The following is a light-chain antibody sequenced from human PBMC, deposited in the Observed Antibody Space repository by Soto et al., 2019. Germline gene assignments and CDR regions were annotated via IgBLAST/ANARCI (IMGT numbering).Light chain of an antibody. J-gene: IGKJ5*01. CDR1: QSVGSS. V-gene: IGKV3-15*01. CDR2: GVS. Sequence: EIVMTQSPATLSVSPGERATLSCRASQSVGSSLAWYQQEPGQAPRLLIYGVSTRATGIPARFSGSGSGTGFTLTISSLQSEDFAVYFCQQYKNWPPITFGQGTRLEIK. CDR3: QQYKNWPPIT.